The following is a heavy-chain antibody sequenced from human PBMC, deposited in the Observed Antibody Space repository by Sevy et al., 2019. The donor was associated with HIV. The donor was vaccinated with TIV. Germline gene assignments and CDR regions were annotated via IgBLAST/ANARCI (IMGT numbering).Heavy chain of an antibody. CDR3: ARDKLWFGDYYGMDV. CDR2: ISYDGSNK. D-gene: IGHD3-10*01. Sequence: GGSLRLSCVASGFTFSSYAMHWVRQAPGKGLEWVAVISYDGSNKYYADSVKGRFTISRDNSKNTLYLQMNSLRAEDTAVYYCARDKLWFGDYYGMDVWGQGTTVTVSS. J-gene: IGHJ6*02. CDR1: GFTFSSYA. V-gene: IGHV3-30-3*01.